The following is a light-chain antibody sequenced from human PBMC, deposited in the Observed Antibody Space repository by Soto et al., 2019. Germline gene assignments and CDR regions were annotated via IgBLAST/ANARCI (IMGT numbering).Light chain of an antibody. CDR2: SNN. CDR3: AAWDDSMNGYV. J-gene: IGLJ1*01. V-gene: IGLV1-44*01. CDR1: SSNIGSNT. Sequence: QSVLTQPPSASGTPGQRVTISCSGSSSNIGSNTVNWYQQLPGTAPKLLIYSNNQRPSGVPDRFSGSKSGTSASLAISGLKYEDPDHYYCAAWDDSMNGYVFGTGTKVTVL.